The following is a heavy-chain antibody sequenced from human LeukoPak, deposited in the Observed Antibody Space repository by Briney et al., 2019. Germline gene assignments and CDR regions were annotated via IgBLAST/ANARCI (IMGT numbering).Heavy chain of an antibody. CDR1: GYTFSSYW. CDR3: ARQSDFRLDY. V-gene: IGHV5-51*01. Sequence: GESLKISFKGSGYTFSSYWIGWVRQMPGKGLGWMGIIYPGDSDTRYSPSLQGQVTISVDTSIRTAYLQWSSLKASDTAINYCARQSDFRLDYWGQGTLVTVSS. CDR2: IYPGDSDT. J-gene: IGHJ4*02. D-gene: IGHD3-3*01.